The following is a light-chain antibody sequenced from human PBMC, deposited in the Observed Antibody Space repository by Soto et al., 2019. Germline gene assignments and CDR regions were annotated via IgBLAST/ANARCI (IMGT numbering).Light chain of an antibody. Sequence: QSVLTQPASVSGSPGQSITISCTGTSSDIGGYEYVSWYQQHPGKAPKLMIYDVNNRPSGVSNRFSGSKSGNTASLTISGLQAEDEADYHCSSYTSSSTLVFGGGTQLTVL. CDR1: SSDIGGYEY. V-gene: IGLV2-14*01. CDR3: SSYTSSSTLV. J-gene: IGLJ2*01. CDR2: DVN.